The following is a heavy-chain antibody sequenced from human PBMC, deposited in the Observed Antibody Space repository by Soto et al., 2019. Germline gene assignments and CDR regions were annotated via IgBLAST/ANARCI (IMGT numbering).Heavy chain of an antibody. Sequence: QVQLVQSGGEVKKPGASVKVSCKASGYIFNSFGISWVRQAPGQGLEWMGWISAYTGNTKYAQNFQGRVTMTTYTSTSTAYVEMRSLRSDDTAVYYCARRWTTGEIDYWGQGTLVTVSS. J-gene: IGHJ4*02. CDR3: ARRWTTGEIDY. CDR1: GYIFNSFG. D-gene: IGHD4-17*01. CDR2: ISAYTGNT. V-gene: IGHV1-18*01.